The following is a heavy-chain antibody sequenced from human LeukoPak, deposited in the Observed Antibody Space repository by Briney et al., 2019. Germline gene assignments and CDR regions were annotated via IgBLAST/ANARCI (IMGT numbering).Heavy chain of an antibody. CDR2: IYYSGST. CDR3: ARGRVEDYDFWSGPAAFDI. J-gene: IGHJ3*02. V-gene: IGHV4-59*08. D-gene: IGHD3-3*01. Sequence: PSETLFLTCTVSGGSISSYYWSWIRQPPGKGLEWIGYIYYSGSTNYNPSLKSRVTISVDTSKNQFSLKLSSVTAADTAVYYCARGRVEDYDFWSGPAAFDIWGQGTMVTVSS. CDR1: GGSISSYY.